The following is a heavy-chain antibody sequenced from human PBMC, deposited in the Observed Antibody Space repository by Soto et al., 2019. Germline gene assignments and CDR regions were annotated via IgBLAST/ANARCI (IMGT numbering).Heavy chain of an antibody. V-gene: IGHV1-18*01. Sequence: ASVKVSCKASGYTFTSYGINWVRQAPGQGLEWMGWISANNGNTHYAQKFQGRVTMTTDTSTSTVYMDLRSLRSDDTAVYYCAREGEMPYYYYGLDVWGQGTTVTVS. CDR1: GYTFTSYG. D-gene: IGHD3-16*01. J-gene: IGHJ6*02. CDR3: AREGEMPYYYYGLDV. CDR2: ISANNGNT.